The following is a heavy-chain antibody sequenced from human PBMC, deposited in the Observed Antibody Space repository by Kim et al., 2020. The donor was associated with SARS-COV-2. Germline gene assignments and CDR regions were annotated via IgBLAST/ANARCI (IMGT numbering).Heavy chain of an antibody. J-gene: IGHJ4*02. Sequence: ASVKVSCKASGYTFTSYAMNWVRQAPGQGLEWMGWINTNTGNPTYAQGFTGRFVFSLDTSVSTAYLQISSLKAEDTAVYYCASAVMVRGVITTYYFDYWGQGTLVTVSS. CDR2: INTNTGNP. D-gene: IGHD3-10*01. CDR1: GYTFTSYA. CDR3: ASAVMVRGVITTYYFDY. V-gene: IGHV7-4-1*02.